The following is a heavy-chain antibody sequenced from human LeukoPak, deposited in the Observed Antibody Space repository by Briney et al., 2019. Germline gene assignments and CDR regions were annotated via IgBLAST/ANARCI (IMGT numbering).Heavy chain of an antibody. Sequence: SETLSLTCTVSGGSISSSSYYWGWIRQPPGKGLEWIGSIYYSGSTCYNPSLKSRVTISVDTSKNQFSLKLSSVTAADTAVYYCARQIAAAGTYYFDYWGQGTLVTVSS. CDR3: ARQIAAAGTYYFDY. CDR1: GGSISSSSYY. D-gene: IGHD6-13*01. J-gene: IGHJ4*02. V-gene: IGHV4-39*01. CDR2: IYYSGST.